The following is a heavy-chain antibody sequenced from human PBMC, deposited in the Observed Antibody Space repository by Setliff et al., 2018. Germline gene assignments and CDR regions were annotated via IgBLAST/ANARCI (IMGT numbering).Heavy chain of an antibody. CDR2: IYHSGST. CDR3: ARDKRQYNFWSGYYGSWGNYFDY. J-gene: IGHJ4*02. D-gene: IGHD3-3*01. CDR1: GGSISSSNW. Sequence: SETLSLTCAVSGGSISSSNWWSWVRQPPGKGLEWIGEIYHSGSTNYNPSLKSRVTISVDTSKNQFSLKLSSVTAADTAVYYCARDKRQYNFWSGYYGSWGNYFDYWGQGTLVTVS. V-gene: IGHV4-4*02.